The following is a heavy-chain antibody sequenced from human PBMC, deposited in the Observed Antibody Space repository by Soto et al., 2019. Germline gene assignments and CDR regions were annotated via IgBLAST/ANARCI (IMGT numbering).Heavy chain of an antibody. CDR3: ARGRGSGSYIHYYYGMDV. Sequence: SETLSLTCAVYGGSFSGYYWSWIRQPPGKGLEWIGEINHSGSTNYNPSLKSRVTISVDTSKNQFSLKLSSVTAADTAVYYCARGRGSGSYIHYYYGMDVWGQGTTVTVYS. V-gene: IGHV4-34*01. D-gene: IGHD3-10*01. J-gene: IGHJ6*02. CDR2: INHSGST. CDR1: GGSFSGYY.